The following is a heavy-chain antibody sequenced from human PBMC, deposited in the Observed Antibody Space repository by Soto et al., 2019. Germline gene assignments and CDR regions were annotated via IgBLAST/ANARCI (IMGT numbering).Heavy chain of an antibody. V-gene: IGHV3-53*01. CDR1: GFTVSSNY. D-gene: IGHD3-22*01. CDR3: ASARGYYDTSGYSGYYFDY. J-gene: IGHJ4*02. Sequence: GGSLRLSCAASGFTVSSNYMSWVRQAPGKGLEWVSVIYSGGSTYYADSAKGRFTISRDNSKNTLYLQMNSLRAEDTAVYYCASARGYYDTSGYSGYYFDYWGQGTLVTVSS. CDR2: IYSGGST.